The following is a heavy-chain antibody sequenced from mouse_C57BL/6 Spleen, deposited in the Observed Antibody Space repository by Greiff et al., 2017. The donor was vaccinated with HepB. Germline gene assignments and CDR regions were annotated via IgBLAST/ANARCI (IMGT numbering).Heavy chain of an antibody. CDR1: GYAFTHYL. Sequence: QVQLQQSGAELVRPGTSVTVSCKASGYAFTHYLIEWVKQRPGQGLEWIGVINPGSGGTNYNETFKGKATLTADQSSSTAYMQLSSLTSEDSAVYFCARGTGTRYLDDWGQGTTLTVSA. J-gene: IGHJ2*01. V-gene: IGHV1-54*01. CDR2: INPGSGGT. CDR3: ARGTGTRYLDD. D-gene: IGHD2-14*01.